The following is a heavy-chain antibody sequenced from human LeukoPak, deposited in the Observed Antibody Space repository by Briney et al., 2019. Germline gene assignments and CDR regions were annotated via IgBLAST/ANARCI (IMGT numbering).Heavy chain of an antibody. CDR2: ISSSSSYI. CDR1: GFTFSSYS. D-gene: IGHD3-3*01. V-gene: IGHV3-21*01. J-gene: IGHJ6*02. CDR3: ARLRFLEWSKAGMDV. Sequence: PGGSLRLSCAASGFTFSSYSMNWVRQAPGKGLEWVSSISSSSSYIYYADSVKGRFTISRDNAKNSLYLQMNSLRAEDTAVYYCARLRFLEWSKAGMDVWGQGTTVTVSS.